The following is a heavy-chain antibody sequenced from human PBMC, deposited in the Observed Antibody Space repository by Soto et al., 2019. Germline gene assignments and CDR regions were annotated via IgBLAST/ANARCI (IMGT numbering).Heavy chain of an antibody. CDR2: TSSSGATI. CDR1: GFTFSSFE. D-gene: IGHD1-26*01. J-gene: IGHJ3*02. V-gene: IGHV3-48*03. Sequence: EEQLEESGGGLVQPGGSLRLSCAASGFTFSSFEMNWVRQGPGKGLEWVSYTSSSGATIYYADSVKGRFTISRDNAKYTLYLQMNSLRVEDTAVYYCARVGVGSLDAFDIWGQGTMVTVSS. CDR3: ARVGVGSLDAFDI.